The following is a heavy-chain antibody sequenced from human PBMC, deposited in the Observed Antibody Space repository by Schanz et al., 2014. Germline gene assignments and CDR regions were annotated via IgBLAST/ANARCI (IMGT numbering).Heavy chain of an antibody. J-gene: IGHJ6*02. CDR1: GFTFNSYA. V-gene: IGHV3-23*04. CDR3: AKGMGYCSGGTCYDYYYYGLDV. Sequence: VQLVESGGGVVQPGGSLRLSCAASGFTFNSYAMTWVRQAPGKGLEWVSSISHSGGSKYYADSVKGRFTISRDNSENTLYLQMNSLSAADTAVFYCAKGMGYCSGGTCYDYYYYGLDVWGQGTTVTVSS. D-gene: IGHD2-15*01. CDR2: ISHSGGSK.